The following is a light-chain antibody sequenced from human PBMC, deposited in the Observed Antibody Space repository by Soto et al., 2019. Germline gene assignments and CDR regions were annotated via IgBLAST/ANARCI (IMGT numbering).Light chain of an antibody. CDR2: DAS. CDR3: QQYGSSPRT. CDR1: QSVSSY. V-gene: IGKV3-20*01. Sequence: EIVLTQSPGTLSLSPGERVTLSCWASQSVSSYLAWYQQKPGQAPRLLIYDASSRATGIPDRFSGSGSGTDFTLTSSRLEPEDLAVYYCQQYGSSPRTFGQGTKVEIK. J-gene: IGKJ1*01.